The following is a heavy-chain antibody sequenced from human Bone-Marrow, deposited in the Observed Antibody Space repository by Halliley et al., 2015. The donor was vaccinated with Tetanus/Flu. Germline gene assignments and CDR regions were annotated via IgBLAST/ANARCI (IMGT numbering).Heavy chain of an antibody. CDR3: ARVPSDVWVDY. CDR2: ISYHGNDT. Sequence: GLEWVAVISYHGNDTHYADSAKGRFTISRDNSKNTLYLQMSSLRADDTAVYYCARVPSDVWVDYWGQGTLVIVSS. J-gene: IGHJ4*02. D-gene: IGHD3-16*01. V-gene: IGHV3-30*04.